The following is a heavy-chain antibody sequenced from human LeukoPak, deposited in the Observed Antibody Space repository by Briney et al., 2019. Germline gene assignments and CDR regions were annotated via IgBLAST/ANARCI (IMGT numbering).Heavy chain of an antibody. Sequence: GGSLRLSCAASGFTFSSYSMSWVRQAPGKGLEWISYISSTSGTIYYADSVKGRFTISRDNAKNSLYLQMNSLRAEDTAVYYCARDFGDYWGQGTLVTVSS. CDR2: ISSTSGTI. D-gene: IGHD3-16*01. V-gene: IGHV3-48*04. CDR1: GFTFSSYS. CDR3: ARDFGDY. J-gene: IGHJ4*02.